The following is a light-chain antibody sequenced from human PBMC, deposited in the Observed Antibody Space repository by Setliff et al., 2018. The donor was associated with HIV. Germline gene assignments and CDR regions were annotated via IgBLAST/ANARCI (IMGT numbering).Light chain of an antibody. Sequence: DIQMTQSPSSLSASVGDRVTITCRASQSISSYLNWYQQKPGKAPKLLIYAASSLQSGVPSRFSGSGSGTDFTLTISSLQPEDFATYYCQQSYSTSSTFGGGTRLEIK. CDR3: QQSYSTSST. J-gene: IGKJ5*01. CDR1: QSISSY. V-gene: IGKV1-39*01. CDR2: AAS.